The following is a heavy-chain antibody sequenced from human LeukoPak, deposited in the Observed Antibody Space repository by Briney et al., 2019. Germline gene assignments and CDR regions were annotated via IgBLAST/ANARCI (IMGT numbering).Heavy chain of an antibody. J-gene: IGHJ4*02. Sequence: GGSLRLSCAASGFTFDDYAIHWVRQAPGKGLEWASGISWNSGSIGYADSVKGRFTISRDNAKNSLYLQMNSLRAEDTALYYCAKVGGRIDYWGQGTLVTVSS. D-gene: IGHD3-16*01. CDR1: GFTFDDYA. V-gene: IGHV3-9*01. CDR2: ISWNSGSI. CDR3: AKVGGRIDY.